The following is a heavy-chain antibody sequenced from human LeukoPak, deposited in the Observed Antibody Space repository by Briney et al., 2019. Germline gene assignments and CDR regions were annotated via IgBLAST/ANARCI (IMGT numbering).Heavy chain of an antibody. Sequence: GSLRLSCAASGFTFSSYWMSWVRQPPGKGLEWIGSIYYSGSTYYNPSLKSRVTISVDTSKNQFSLKLSSVTAADTAVYYCARVKMVRGAHWFDPWGQGTLVTVSS. J-gene: IGHJ5*02. V-gene: IGHV4-38-2*01. CDR3: ARVKMVRGAHWFDP. CDR1: GFTFSSYW. CDR2: IYYSGST. D-gene: IGHD3-10*01.